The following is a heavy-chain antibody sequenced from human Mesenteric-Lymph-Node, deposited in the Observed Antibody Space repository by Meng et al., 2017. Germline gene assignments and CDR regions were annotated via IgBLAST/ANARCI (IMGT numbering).Heavy chain of an antibody. V-gene: IGHV6-1*01. Sequence: QVQLQQSGPGLVNASQPLSLTCAISGDSFSSNSAAWNWIRQSPSRGLEWLGRTYYRSKYYNDYALSVKSRITINPDTSKNQFSLQLNSVTPEDTAIYYCARDWGDVRGGFDFWGQGTLVTVSS. J-gene: IGHJ4*02. CDR2: TYYRSKYYN. CDR3: ARDWGDVRGGFDF. D-gene: IGHD3-10*02. CDR1: GDSFSSNSAA.